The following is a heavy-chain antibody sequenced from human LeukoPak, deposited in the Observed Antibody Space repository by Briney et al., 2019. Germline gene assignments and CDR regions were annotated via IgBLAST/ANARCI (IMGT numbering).Heavy chain of an antibody. Sequence: GASVKVSCKASGGTFSSYAISWVRQAPGQGLEWMGGIIPIFGTANYAQKFQGRVTITADESTSTAYMELSSLRSEDTAVYYCARVLSGYYYYGMDVWGQGTTVTVSS. D-gene: IGHD3-3*02. CDR1: GGTFSSYA. CDR2: IIPIFGTA. V-gene: IGHV1-69*13. J-gene: IGHJ6*02. CDR3: ARVLSGYYYYGMDV.